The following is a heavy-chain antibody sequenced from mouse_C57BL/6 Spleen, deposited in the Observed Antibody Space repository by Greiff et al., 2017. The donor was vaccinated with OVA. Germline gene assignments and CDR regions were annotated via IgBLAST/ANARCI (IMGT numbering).Heavy chain of an antibody. CDR2: INPNNGGT. D-gene: IGHD2-4*01. CDR3: ASRDYPLAY. CDR1: GYTFTDYN. J-gene: IGHJ3*01. Sequence: EVQLQQSGTELVKPGASVKMSCKASGYTFTDYNMHWVKQSHGKSLEWIGDINPNNGGTSYNQKFKGKATLTVNKSSSTAYMELRSLTADDSAVYYCASRDYPLAYWGQGTLVTVSA. V-gene: IGHV1-22*01.